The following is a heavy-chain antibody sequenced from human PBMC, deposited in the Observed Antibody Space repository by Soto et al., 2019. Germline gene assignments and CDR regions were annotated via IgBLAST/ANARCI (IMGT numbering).Heavy chain of an antibody. CDR3: ARSSYGSGSYPYYYGMDV. CDR2: ISYDGSNK. V-gene: IGHV3-30-3*01. Sequence: PGGSLRLSCAASGFTFSSYAMHWVRQAPGKGLEWVAVISYDGSNKYYADSVKGRLTISRDNSKNTLYLQMNSLRAEDTAVYYCARSSYGSGSYPYYYGMDVWGQGTTVTVSS. J-gene: IGHJ6*02. CDR1: GFTFSSYA. D-gene: IGHD3-10*01.